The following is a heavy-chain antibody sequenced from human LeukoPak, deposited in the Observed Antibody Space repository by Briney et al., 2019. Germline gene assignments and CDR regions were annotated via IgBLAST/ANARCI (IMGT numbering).Heavy chain of an antibody. V-gene: IGHV3-33*01. Sequence: GGSLRLSCAASGFTFNNYGMHWVRQAPGKGLEWVAAIWYDGSNKYYADSVKGRFTISRDNYKNTLYLQMTSLRAEDTALYYCAIGQEYYYDSSAYSKFDYWGQGTLVTVSS. CDR3: AIGQEYYYDSSAYSKFDY. CDR2: IWYDGSNK. D-gene: IGHD3-22*01. J-gene: IGHJ4*02. CDR1: GFTFNNYG.